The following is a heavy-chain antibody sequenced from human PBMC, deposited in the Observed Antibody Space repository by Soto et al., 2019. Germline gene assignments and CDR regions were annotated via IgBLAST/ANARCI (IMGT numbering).Heavy chain of an antibody. Sequence: QVQLVESGGGVVQPGRSLRLSCAASGFTFSSYGMHWVRQAPGKGLEWVAVISYDGSNKYYADSVKGRFTISRDNSKNTLYLQMNSLRAEDTAVYYCAKVYGSSSSGYGMDVWGQATTVTVSS. D-gene: IGHD6-6*01. CDR2: ISYDGSNK. CDR1: GFTFSSYG. V-gene: IGHV3-30*18. J-gene: IGHJ6*02. CDR3: AKVYGSSSSGYGMDV.